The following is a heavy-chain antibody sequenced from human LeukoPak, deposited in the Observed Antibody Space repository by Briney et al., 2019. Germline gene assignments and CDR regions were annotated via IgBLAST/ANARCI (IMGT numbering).Heavy chain of an antibody. CDR1: GGTFSTYA. CDR3: ARRGDQYSDYPGVDDY. Sequence: ASVKVSCKASGGTFSTYAINWVRQAPGQGLEWMGGIIPIFGTANYAQKFQGRVTITADESTSTAYMELSSLKPEDTAVYYCARRGDQYSDYPGVDDYWGQGTLVTVSS. V-gene: IGHV1-69*13. D-gene: IGHD4-11*01. J-gene: IGHJ4*02. CDR2: IIPIFGTA.